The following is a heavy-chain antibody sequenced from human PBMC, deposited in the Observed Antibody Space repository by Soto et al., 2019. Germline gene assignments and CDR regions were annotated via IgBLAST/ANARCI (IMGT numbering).Heavy chain of an antibody. CDR3: AREAGRNHWGRKRNRANWFDP. J-gene: IGHJ5*02. CDR1: GGSFSGYY. Sequence: SETLSLTCAVYGGSFSGYYWSWIRQPPGKGLEWIGEINHSGSTNYNPSLKSRVTISVDTSKNQFSLKLSSVTAADTAVYYCAREAGRNHWGRKRNRANWFDPWGQGTLVTVSS. CDR2: INHSGST. V-gene: IGHV4-34*01. D-gene: IGHD7-27*01.